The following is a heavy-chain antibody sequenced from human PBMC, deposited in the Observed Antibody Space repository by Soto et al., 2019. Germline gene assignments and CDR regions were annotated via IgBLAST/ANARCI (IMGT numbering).Heavy chain of an antibody. V-gene: IGHV4-34*01. CDR2: INHSGST. D-gene: IGHD4-4*01. Sequence: QVQLQQWGAGLLKPSETLSLTCAVYGGSFSGYYWSWIRQPPGKGLEWIGEINHSGSTNYNPSLKSRVTISVDTSKNQFSLKLSSVTAADTAVYYCARGRGNYAVPRRSYGMDVWCQGTTVTVSS. J-gene: IGHJ6*02. CDR1: GGSFSGYY. CDR3: ARGRGNYAVPRRSYGMDV.